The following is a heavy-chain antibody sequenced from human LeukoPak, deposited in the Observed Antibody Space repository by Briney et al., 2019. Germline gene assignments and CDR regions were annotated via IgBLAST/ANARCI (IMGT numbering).Heavy chain of an antibody. CDR1: GYTFTGYF. D-gene: IGHD2-15*01. Sequence: ASVKVSCKPSGYTFTGYFIQWVRQAPGQGLEWMGWINPSSGGTNYPQKFQGRVTMSRDTSLSTAYMEVSGLTSDDTAVYYCARGVVAATFYYYMDVWGKGTTVTVAS. J-gene: IGHJ6*03. CDR3: ARGVVAATFYYYMDV. V-gene: IGHV1-2*02. CDR2: INPSSGGT.